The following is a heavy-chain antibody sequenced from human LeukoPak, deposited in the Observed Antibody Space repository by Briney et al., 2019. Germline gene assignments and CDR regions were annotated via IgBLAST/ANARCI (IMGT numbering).Heavy chain of an antibody. Sequence: TSETLSLTCTVSGGSISSYYWSWIRQPAGKGLEWIGRIYTSGSTNYNPSLKSRVTMSVDTSKNQFSLKLSSVTAADTAVYYCARDYYDSSGYYFEDYWGQGTLVTVSS. CDR1: GGSISSYY. J-gene: IGHJ4*02. D-gene: IGHD3-22*01. V-gene: IGHV4-4*07. CDR3: ARDYYDSSGYYFEDY. CDR2: IYTSGST.